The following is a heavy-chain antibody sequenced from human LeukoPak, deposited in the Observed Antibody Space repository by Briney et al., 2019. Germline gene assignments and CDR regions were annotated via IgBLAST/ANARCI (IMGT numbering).Heavy chain of an antibody. D-gene: IGHD3-22*01. CDR3: AGYYDSSGPMGYRI. J-gene: IGHJ3*02. V-gene: IGHV4-61*02. CDR2: IYTSRST. Sequence: SQTLCLTCTVSGGPISSGSYFWSWIRQPAGKGLEWIERIYTSRSTKYKPSLKSRVTISVDTSRNQFSLKLSSVTAADTAVYYCAGYYDSSGPMGYRIWGQGTMVTVSS. CDR1: GGPISSGSYF.